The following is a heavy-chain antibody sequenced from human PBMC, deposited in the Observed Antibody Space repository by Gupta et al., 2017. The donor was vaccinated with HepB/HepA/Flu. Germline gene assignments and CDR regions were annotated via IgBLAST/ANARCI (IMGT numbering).Heavy chain of an antibody. Sequence: QLQLQESGPGLVKPSETLSLTCTVSGGSISSSSYYWGWIRQPPGRGLEWIGSIYYSGSTYYNPSLKSRVTISVDTSKNQFSLKLSSVTAADTAVYYCARRKTGADGKPYYYYYMDVWGKGTTVTVSS. J-gene: IGHJ6*03. CDR1: GGSISSSSYY. CDR2: IYYSGST. CDR3: ARRKTGADGKPYYYYYMDV. V-gene: IGHV4-39*01. D-gene: IGHD1-1*01.